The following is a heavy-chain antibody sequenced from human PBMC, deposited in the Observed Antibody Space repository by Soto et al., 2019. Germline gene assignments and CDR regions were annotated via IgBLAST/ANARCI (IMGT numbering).Heavy chain of an antibody. V-gene: IGHV1-69*02. CDR3: AKYDFLAGVHDAFDI. CDR2: IIPILGIA. J-gene: IGHJ3*02. D-gene: IGHD3-9*01. Sequence: GASVKVSCKASGGTFSSYTISWVRQAPGQGLEWMGRIIPILGIANYAQKFQGRVTITADKSTSTAYMELSSLRSEDTAMYCCAKYDFLAGVHDAFDIWGQGTMVTVSS. CDR1: GGTFSSYT.